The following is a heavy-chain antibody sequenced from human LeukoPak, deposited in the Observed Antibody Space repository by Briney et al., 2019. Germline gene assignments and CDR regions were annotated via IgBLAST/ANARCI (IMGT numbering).Heavy chain of an antibody. CDR1: GYTFTGYY. Sequence: GASVKVSCKASGYTFTGYYMHWVRQAPGQGLEWMGWINPNSGGTNYAQKFQGRVTMTRDTSISTAYMELSRLRSDDTAVYYCARGSVGLEWNYFDYWGQGTLVTVSS. D-gene: IGHD3-3*01. CDR3: ARGSVGLEWNYFDY. CDR2: INPNSGGT. J-gene: IGHJ4*02. V-gene: IGHV1-2*02.